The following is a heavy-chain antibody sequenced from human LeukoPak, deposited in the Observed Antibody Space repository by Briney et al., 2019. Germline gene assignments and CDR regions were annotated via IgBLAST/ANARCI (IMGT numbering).Heavy chain of an antibody. V-gene: IGHV3-23*01. Sequence: GRSLRLSCAVSGFTFTSHAMTWVRQAPGKGLEWVSGISISGDVTYYADSVQGRFIISRDNSKNTVYLQMDSLRFDDTAVYYCANEEVPNDYWGQGTLVTVSS. J-gene: IGHJ4*02. CDR1: GFTFTSHA. D-gene: IGHD4/OR15-4a*01. CDR2: ISISGDVT. CDR3: ANEEVPNDY.